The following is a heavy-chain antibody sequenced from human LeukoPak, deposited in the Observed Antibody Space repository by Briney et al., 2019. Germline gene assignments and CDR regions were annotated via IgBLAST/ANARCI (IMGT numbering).Heavy chain of an antibody. Sequence: SETLSLTCTVSGGSISSSSYYWGWIRQPPGKGLEWIGIIYYSGSTYYHPSPNSRVTISVDTSKNQFSLMLSSVTAADTAVYYCAMTGGAYSYMDVWGKGTTVTVSS. CDR1: GGSISSSSYY. V-gene: IGHV4-39*01. J-gene: IGHJ6*03. D-gene: IGHD4/OR15-4a*01. CDR2: IYYSGST. CDR3: AMTGGAYSYMDV.